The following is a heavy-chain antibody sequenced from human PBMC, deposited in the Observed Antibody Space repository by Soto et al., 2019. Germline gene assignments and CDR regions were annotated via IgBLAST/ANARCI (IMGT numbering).Heavy chain of an antibody. J-gene: IGHJ3*02. CDR1: GFTFSDDY. CDR2: ISGSGSII. Sequence: QVQLVESGGGLVKPGGSLRLACAASGFTFSDDYMSWIRQAPGKGLEWVAYISGSGSIIDYADSVKGRFTVPRDNAKNSLYLQMNSPRAEDTAVYYCARDGDHYDSSGYFLRDAFDIWGHGTMVTVSS. V-gene: IGHV3-11*01. D-gene: IGHD3-22*01. CDR3: ARDGDHYDSSGYFLRDAFDI.